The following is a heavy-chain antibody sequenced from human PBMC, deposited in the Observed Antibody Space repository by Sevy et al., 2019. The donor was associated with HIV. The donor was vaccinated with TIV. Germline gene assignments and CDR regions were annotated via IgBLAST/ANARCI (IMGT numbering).Heavy chain of an antibody. CDR2: ISSSSSTI. CDR3: AREGASHYDFWSGYFYYYYYGMDV. V-gene: IGHV3-48*02. J-gene: IGHJ6*02. Sequence: GGSLRLSCAASGFTFSSYSMNWVRQAPGKGLEWVSYISSSSSTIYYADSVKGQFTISRDNAKNSLYLQMNSLRDEDTAVYYCAREGASHYDFWSGYFYYYYYGMDVWGQGTTVTVSS. CDR1: GFTFSSYS. D-gene: IGHD3-3*01.